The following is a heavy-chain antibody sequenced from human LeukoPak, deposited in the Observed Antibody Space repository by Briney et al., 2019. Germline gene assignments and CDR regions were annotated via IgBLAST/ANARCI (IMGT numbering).Heavy chain of an antibody. V-gene: IGHV3-30*18. D-gene: IGHD1-26*01. Sequence: GGSLRLSCAASGFTFSSYGMHWVRQAPGKGLEWVAVISYDGSNKYYADSVKGRFTISRDNSKNTLYLQMNSLRAEDTAVYYCAKMVGATSPLFFFDYWGQGTLVTVSS. CDR3: AKMVGATSPLFFFDY. CDR1: GFTFSSYG. J-gene: IGHJ4*02. CDR2: ISYDGSNK.